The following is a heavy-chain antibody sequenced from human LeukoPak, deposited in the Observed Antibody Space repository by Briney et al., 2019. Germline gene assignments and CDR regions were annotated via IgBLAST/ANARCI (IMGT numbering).Heavy chain of an antibody. Sequence: GGSLRLSCAASGFTFSNAWMSWVRQAPGKGREWVGRIKSKTDGGTTDYAALVKGRFTISRDDSKNTLYLQMNSLKTEDTAVYYCTTDPDIVVVPAALDIWGQGTMVTVSS. J-gene: IGHJ3*02. CDR2: IKSKTDGGTT. V-gene: IGHV3-15*01. D-gene: IGHD2-2*01. CDR3: TTDPDIVVVPAALDI. CDR1: GFTFSNAW.